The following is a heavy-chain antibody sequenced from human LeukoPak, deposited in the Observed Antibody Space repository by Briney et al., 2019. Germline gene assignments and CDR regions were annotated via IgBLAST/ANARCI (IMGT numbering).Heavy chain of an antibody. V-gene: IGHV1-18*01. D-gene: IGHD2-2*01. J-gene: IGHJ3*02. CDR2: ISAYNGNT. CDR1: GYTFTSYD. CDR3: ARVWYQLLAVAGSSLWDI. Sequence: ASVKVSCKASGYTFTSYDISWVRQAPGQGLEWMGWISAYNGNTNYAQKLQGRVTMTTDTSTSTAYMELRSLRPDDTAVYYCARVWYQLLAVAGSSLWDIWGQGTMVTVSS.